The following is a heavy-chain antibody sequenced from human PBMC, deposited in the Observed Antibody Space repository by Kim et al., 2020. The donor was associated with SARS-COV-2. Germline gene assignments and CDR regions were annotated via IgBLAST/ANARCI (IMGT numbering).Heavy chain of an antibody. J-gene: IGHJ5*02. CDR3: AKDSGRGGYNWFDP. D-gene: IGHD3-16*01. Sequence: GGSLRLSCAASGFTFDDYAMHWVRQTPGKGLECVSLISWDATSAYYADSVNGRFTISRDNSKNSLYLQMNSLRAEDTALYYCAKDSGRGGYNWFDPWGQGTLVTVSS. CDR2: ISWDATSA. V-gene: IGHV3-43D*03. CDR1: GFTFDDYA.